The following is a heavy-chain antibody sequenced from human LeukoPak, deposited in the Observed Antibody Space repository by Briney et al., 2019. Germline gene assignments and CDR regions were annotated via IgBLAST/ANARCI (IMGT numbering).Heavy chain of an antibody. CDR1: GFTVNNNY. CDR3: ARGASLYSSDWYYPY. J-gene: IGHJ4*02. V-gene: IGHV3-66*02. CDR2: IYSGGST. D-gene: IGHD6-19*01. Sequence: GGSLRLSCAVSGFTVNNNYMSWVRQAPGKGLEWVSVIYSGGSTYYADSVKGRFTISRDNSKSMLYLQMNSQKAEDTAVYYCARGASLYSSDWYYPYWGQGTLVTVSS.